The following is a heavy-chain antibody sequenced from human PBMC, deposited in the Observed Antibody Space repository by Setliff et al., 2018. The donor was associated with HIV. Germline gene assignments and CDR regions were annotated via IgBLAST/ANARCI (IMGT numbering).Heavy chain of an antibody. Sequence: GGSLRLSCAASGFTFKNYWMNWVRQAPGKGLEWVANIKEDGSEIYYVDSVKGRFTISRDNGKNSLHLQMSSLRAEDTAVYYCARPLLRTNAVYGILGNWFDSWGRGTLVTVSS. D-gene: IGHD2-8*01. CDR2: IKEDGSEI. CDR3: ARPLLRTNAVYGILGNWFDS. CDR1: GFTFKNYW. J-gene: IGHJ5*01. V-gene: IGHV3-7*01.